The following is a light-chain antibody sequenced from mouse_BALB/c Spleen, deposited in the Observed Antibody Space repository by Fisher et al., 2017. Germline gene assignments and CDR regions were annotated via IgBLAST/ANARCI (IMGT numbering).Light chain of an antibody. CDR2: LVS. CDR1: QSLLDSDGKTY. CDR3: WQGTHFPQT. J-gene: IGKJ1*01. Sequence: DIVLTQTPSSLSASLGGKVTISCKSSQSLLDSDGKTYLNWLLQRPGQSPKRLIYLVSKLDSGVPDRFTGSGSGTDFTLKISRVEAEDLGVYYCWQGTHFPQTFGGGTKLEIK. V-gene: IGKV1-135*01.